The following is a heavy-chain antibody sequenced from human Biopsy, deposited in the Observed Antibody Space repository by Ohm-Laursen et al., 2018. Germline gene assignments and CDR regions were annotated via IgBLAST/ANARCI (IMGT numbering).Heavy chain of an antibody. Sequence: SLRLSCAASESTFRSYWMDWVHQAPGKGLEWLSYISSSGATIKYADSVKGRFTISRDNAKNSLYLRMNSLRAEDTAVYFCARARDDFVVVPAAFFDFWGQGTLVTVSS. CDR1: ESTFRSYW. V-gene: IGHV3-48*03. D-gene: IGHD2-15*01. CDR2: ISSSGATI. J-gene: IGHJ4*02. CDR3: ARARDDFVVVPAAFFDF.